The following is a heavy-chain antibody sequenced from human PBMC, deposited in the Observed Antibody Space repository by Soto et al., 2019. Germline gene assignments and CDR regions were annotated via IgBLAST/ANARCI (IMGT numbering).Heavy chain of an antibody. CDR2: ISSSSSYI. CDR1: GFTFSSYS. V-gene: IGHV3-21*01. J-gene: IGHJ6*02. CDR3: ARDRGASGAARPYYYYGMDV. Sequence: GGSLRLSCAASGFTFSSYSMNWVRQAPGKGLEWVSSISSSSSYIYYADSVKGRFTISRDNAKNSLYLQMNSLRAEDTAVYYCARDRGASGAARPYYYYGMDVWGQGTTVTVSS. D-gene: IGHD6-6*01.